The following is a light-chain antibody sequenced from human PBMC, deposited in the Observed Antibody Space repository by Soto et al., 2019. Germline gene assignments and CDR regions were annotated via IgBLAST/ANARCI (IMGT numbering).Light chain of an antibody. J-gene: IGKJ1*01. CDR1: QTISSW. CDR3: QQYNSYSQT. V-gene: IGKV1-5*03. CDR2: KAS. Sequence: DIKMTQSPSTLSGSVGDRVTLTSRASQTISSWWAWYQQKPGKAPKLLIYKASTLQTGVPSRFSGSGSGTEFTLTISSLQPDDFAPYYCQQYNSYSQTSGQGTKVDIK.